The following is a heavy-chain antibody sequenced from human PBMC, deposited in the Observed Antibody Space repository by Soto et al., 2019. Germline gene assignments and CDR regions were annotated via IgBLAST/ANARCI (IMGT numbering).Heavy chain of an antibody. D-gene: IGHD5-18*01. CDR1: GGSISSGDYY. Sequence: SETLSLTCTVSGGSISSGDYYWSWIRQPPGKGLEWIGYIYYSGSTYYNPSLKSRVTISVDTSKNQFSLKLSSVTAADTAVYYCAREDTAMVGGFDYWGQGTLVTVSS. CDR2: IYYSGST. J-gene: IGHJ4*02. CDR3: AREDTAMVGGFDY. V-gene: IGHV4-30-4*01.